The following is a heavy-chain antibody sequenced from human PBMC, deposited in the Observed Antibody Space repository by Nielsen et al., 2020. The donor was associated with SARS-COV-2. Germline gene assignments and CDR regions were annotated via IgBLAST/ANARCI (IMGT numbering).Heavy chain of an antibody. Sequence: WLRQAPGQGLEWMGWFNTNTGNPTYAQGFTGRFVFSLDTSVSTAYLQISSLKAEDTAVYYCARERSTYYDILTGYRITPFDYWGQGTLVTVSS. CDR2: FNTNTGNP. CDR3: ARERSTYYDILTGYRITPFDY. V-gene: IGHV7-4-1*02. J-gene: IGHJ4*02. D-gene: IGHD3-9*01.